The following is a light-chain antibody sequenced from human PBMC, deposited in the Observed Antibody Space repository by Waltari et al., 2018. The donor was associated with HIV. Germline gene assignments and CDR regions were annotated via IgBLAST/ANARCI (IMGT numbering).Light chain of an antibody. V-gene: IGLV2-8*01. J-gene: IGLJ3*02. Sequence: QSALTQPPSASGSPGQSVPISCTGTSSDVGGYTYVSWYQQHPGKAPKLMIYEVSKRPSGVPDRFSGSKSGNTASLTVSGLQAEDEADYYCSSCAGSNNGVFGGGTKLTVL. CDR1: SSDVGGYTY. CDR3: SSCAGSNNGV. CDR2: EVS.